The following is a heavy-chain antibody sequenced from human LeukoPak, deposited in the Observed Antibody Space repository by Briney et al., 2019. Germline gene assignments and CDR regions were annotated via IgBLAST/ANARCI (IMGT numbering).Heavy chain of an antibody. CDR2: IYYSGST. V-gene: IGHV4-39*07. CDR1: GGSISSSTYY. J-gene: IGHJ6*03. CDR3: ARSSYYYYYMDV. Sequence: PSGTLSLTCTASGGSISSSTYYGGWIRQPPGKGLEWIGSIYYSGSTYYNPSLKSRVTISVDTSKNQFSLKLSSVTAADTAVYYCARSSYYYYYMDVWGKGTTVSVSS.